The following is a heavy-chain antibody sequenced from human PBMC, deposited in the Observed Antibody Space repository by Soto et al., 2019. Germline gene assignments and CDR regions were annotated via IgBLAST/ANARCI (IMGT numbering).Heavy chain of an antibody. J-gene: IGHJ5*02. V-gene: IGHV3-23*01. Sequence: EGQLLESGGGLVQPGGSLRLSCAASGFTFTTYAMAWVHQAPGKGLEWVSYISGSGSRTNYADSVKGRFTISRDNSKNTLYLQMSSLRPADTAVYYCTKDLKSGSAATLFDPWGQGTLVTVSS. D-gene: IGHD2-15*01. CDR2: ISGSGSRT. CDR3: TKDLKSGSAATLFDP. CDR1: GFTFTTYA.